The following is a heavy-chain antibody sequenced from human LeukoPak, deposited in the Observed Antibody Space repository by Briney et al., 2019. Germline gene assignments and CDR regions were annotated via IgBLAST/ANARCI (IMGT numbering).Heavy chain of an antibody. D-gene: IGHD2-2*02. Sequence: GGALRLSCAASGITFSSNWMSWVRQAPGKGVEGVANIKPEGREKDYVDSVKGRFTISRDNAKNSLYLQMNSLRAEDSAVYYCARDGCTSTSCYTRGDVWGKGTMVTVSS. J-gene: IGHJ6*03. V-gene: IGHV3-7*01. CDR3: ARDGCTSTSCYTRGDV. CDR1: GITFSSNW. CDR2: IKPEGREK.